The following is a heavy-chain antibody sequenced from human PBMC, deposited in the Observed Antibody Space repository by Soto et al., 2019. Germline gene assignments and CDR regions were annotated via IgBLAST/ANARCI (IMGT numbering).Heavy chain of an antibody. Sequence: SLRLSCAASGFPVSSYCMHWVLQAPGKGLEWVAVISYDGSNKYYADSVKGRFTGSRDNSKNTLYLQMNSLRAEDTAVYFCAKVAQGDPLISDYGMDVWGQGTTVTVSS. D-gene: IGHD2-21*02. CDR3: AKVAQGDPLISDYGMDV. V-gene: IGHV3-30*18. CDR2: ISYDGSNK. J-gene: IGHJ6*02. CDR1: GFPVSSYC.